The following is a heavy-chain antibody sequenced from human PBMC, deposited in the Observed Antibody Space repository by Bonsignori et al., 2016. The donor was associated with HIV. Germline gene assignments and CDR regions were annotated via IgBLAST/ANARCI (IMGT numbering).Heavy chain of an antibody. J-gene: IGHJ4*02. D-gene: IGHD3-16*01. CDR2: IYYSGST. Sequence: WIRQPPGKGLEWIGYIYYSGSTYYNPSLKSRVTISVDTSKNQFSLKLSSVTAADTAVYYCARGPVFGDYDPTFGSDWGQGTLVTVSS. CDR3: ARGPVFGDYDPTFGSD. V-gene: IGHV4-30-4*01.